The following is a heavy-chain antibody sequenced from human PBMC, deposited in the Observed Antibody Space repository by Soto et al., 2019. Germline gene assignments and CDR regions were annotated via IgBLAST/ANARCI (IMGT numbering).Heavy chain of an antibody. V-gene: IGHV4-34*01. CDR1: GGSFSGYY. J-gene: IGHJ2*01. Sequence: QVQLQQWGAGPLRPLETLSLTCGVSGGSFSGYYWAWIXXXXXXXXLRIGEINDRGSINYNPSLKSRVSISVDTSKNHYSLNLRSVTAADTAVYYCARESHDILTGPPWVWYFDLWGRGTLVTVSS. CDR3: ARESHDILTGPPWVWYFDL. D-gene: IGHD3-9*01. CDR2: INDRGSI.